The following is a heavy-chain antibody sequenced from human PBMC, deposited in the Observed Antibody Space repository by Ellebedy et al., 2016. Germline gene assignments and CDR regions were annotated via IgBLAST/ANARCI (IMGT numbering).Heavy chain of an antibody. CDR2: VDSSGNT. CDR3: ARGLTPHFDS. V-gene: IGHV4-61*01. Sequence: SETLSLTCTVSGDSVSSGRHYWSWIRQPPGKGLEWIGRVDSSGNTNYNPSLKNRVTMSLDTSKNQFSLKLTSVTAADMGVYYCARGLTPHFDSWGQGALVTVSS. D-gene: IGHD2-21*01. J-gene: IGHJ4*02. CDR1: GDSVSSGRHY.